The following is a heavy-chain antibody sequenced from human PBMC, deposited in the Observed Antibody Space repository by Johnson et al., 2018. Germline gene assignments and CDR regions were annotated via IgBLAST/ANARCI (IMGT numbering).Heavy chain of an antibody. Sequence: QVQLVESGGGVVQPGRSLRLSCAASGFTFKTFGMHWVRQAPGKGLEWVAVIWYDGNNKYYADSVKGRFTISRDNSKNTLYLQMNRLRVEDTAVYYCARPIVGAATGPYAMDVWGQGTTVTVSS. CDR3: ARPIVGAATGPYAMDV. CDR1: GFTFKTFG. CDR2: IWYDGNNK. J-gene: IGHJ6*02. V-gene: IGHV3-33*01. D-gene: IGHD1-26*01.